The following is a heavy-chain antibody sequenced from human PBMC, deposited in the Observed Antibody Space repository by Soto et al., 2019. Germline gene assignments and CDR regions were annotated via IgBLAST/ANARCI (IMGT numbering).Heavy chain of an antibody. V-gene: IGHV4-59*01. Sequence: SETLSLTCTVSGGSISSYYWSWIRQPPGKGLEWIGYIYHSGSTNYNPSLKSRVTISVDTSKNQFSLKLSSVTAADTAVYYCARIPYYYDSSGYDDAFDIWGQGTMVTVSS. CDR2: IYHSGST. J-gene: IGHJ3*02. CDR3: ARIPYYYDSSGYDDAFDI. CDR1: GGSISSYY. D-gene: IGHD3-22*01.